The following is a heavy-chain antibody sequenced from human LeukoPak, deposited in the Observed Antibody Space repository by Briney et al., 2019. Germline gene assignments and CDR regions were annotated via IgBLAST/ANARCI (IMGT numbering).Heavy chain of an antibody. D-gene: IGHD3-22*01. V-gene: IGHV1-24*01. CDR2: FDPEDGET. CDR3: ATAIRLNYYDSSGYIPFLGFDY. Sequence: ASVKASCKVSGYTLTQLSMHWVRQAPGKGLEWMGGFDPEDGETIYAQKFQGRVTMTEDTSTETAYMELSSLRSEDTAVYYCATAIRLNYYDSSGYIPFLGFDYWGQGTLVTVSS. CDR1: GYTLTQLS. J-gene: IGHJ4*02.